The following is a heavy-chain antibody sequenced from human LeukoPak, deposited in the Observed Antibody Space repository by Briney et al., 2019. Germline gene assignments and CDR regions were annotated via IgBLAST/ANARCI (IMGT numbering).Heavy chain of an antibody. J-gene: IGHJ4*02. CDR2: IRTDGSTP. V-gene: IGHV3-74*01. D-gene: IGHD5-18*01. Sequence: PGGSLRLSCAASGFSFSIYWMHWVRQAPGKGLEWVSLIRTDGSTPAYADSVKGRFTISRDNAKNTLYLQMNSLRAEDTAVYYCAKFRGYSYGPIGYWGQGTLVTVSS. CDR1: GFSFSIYW. CDR3: AKFRGYSYGPIGY.